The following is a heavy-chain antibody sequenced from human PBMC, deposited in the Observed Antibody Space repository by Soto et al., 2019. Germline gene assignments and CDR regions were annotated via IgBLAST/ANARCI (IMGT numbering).Heavy chain of an antibody. V-gene: IGHV4-34*01. CDR2: INHSGST. D-gene: IGHD2-2*01. J-gene: IGHJ6*02. Sequence: QVQLQQWGAGLLKPSETLSLTCAVYGGSFSGYYWSWIRQPPGKGLEWIGEINHSGSTNYHPSLKRRVTISVDTSKNQFSLKLSSVTAADTAVYYCASGDIVLVPTDDYYYYGMDVWGQGTTVTVSS. CDR1: GGSFSGYY. CDR3: ASGDIVLVPTDDYYYYGMDV.